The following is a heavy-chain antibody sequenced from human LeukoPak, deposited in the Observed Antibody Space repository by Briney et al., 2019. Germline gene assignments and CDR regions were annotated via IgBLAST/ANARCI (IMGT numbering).Heavy chain of an antibody. D-gene: IGHD1-26*01. V-gene: IGHV4-31*03. Sequence: KSSETLSLTCTVSGGSISSGGYYWSWIRQHPGKGLEWIGYIYYSGSTYYNPSLKSRVTISVDTSKNQFSLKLSSVTAADTAVYYCARERGGSPYYFDYWGQETLVTVSS. J-gene: IGHJ4*02. CDR2: IYYSGST. CDR3: ARERGGSPYYFDY. CDR1: GGSISSGGYY.